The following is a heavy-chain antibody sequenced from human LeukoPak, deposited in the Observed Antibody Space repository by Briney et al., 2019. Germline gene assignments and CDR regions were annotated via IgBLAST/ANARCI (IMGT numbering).Heavy chain of an antibody. CDR3: ARGVLHWFDP. J-gene: IGHJ5*02. Sequence: SETLSLTCTVSGGSISSGGYYWSWIRQHPGKGLEWIGYIYYSGSTYYHPSLKSRVTISVDTSKNQFSLKLSSVTAADTAVYYCARGVLHWFDPWGQGTLVTVSS. CDR1: GGSISSGGYY. CDR2: IYYSGST. V-gene: IGHV4-31*03.